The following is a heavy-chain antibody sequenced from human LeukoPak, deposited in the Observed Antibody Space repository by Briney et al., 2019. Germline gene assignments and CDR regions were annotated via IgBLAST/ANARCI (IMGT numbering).Heavy chain of an antibody. J-gene: IGHJ4*02. Sequence: PSETLSLTCTVSGGSISSGSYYWSWIRQPAGKGLEWIGRIYTSGSTNYNPSLKSRVTISVDTSKNQFSLKLSSVTAADTAVYYCARDRAAAGTTDYWGQGTLVTVSS. CDR3: ARDRAAAGTTDY. CDR2: IYTSGST. D-gene: IGHD6-13*01. CDR1: GGSISSGSYY. V-gene: IGHV4-61*02.